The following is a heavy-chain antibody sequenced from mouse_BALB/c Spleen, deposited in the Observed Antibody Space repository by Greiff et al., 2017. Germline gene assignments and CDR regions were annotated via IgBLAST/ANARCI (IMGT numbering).Heavy chain of an antibody. D-gene: IGHD1-1*01. V-gene: IGHV3-6*02. CDR1: GYSITSGYY. Sequence: DVQLQESGPGLVKPSQSLSLTCSVTGYSITSGYYWNWIRQFPGNKLEWMGYISYDGSNNYNPSLKNRISITRDTSKNQFFLKLNSVTTEDTATYYCARAAVALYYYAMDYWGQGTSVTVSS. CDR2: ISYDGSN. J-gene: IGHJ4*01. CDR3: ARAAVALYYYAMDY.